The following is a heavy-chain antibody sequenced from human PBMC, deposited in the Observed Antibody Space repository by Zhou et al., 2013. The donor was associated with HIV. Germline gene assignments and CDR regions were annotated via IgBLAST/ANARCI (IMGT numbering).Heavy chain of an antibody. CDR2: IIPMFGTP. CDR1: GGSFSRHA. CDR3: ARGYDYVWGSYRHTVEGRGGNYYYDMDV. D-gene: IGHD3-16*02. V-gene: IGHV1-69*12. Sequence: QVQLVQSGAEVKMPGSSAKVSCEASGGSFSRHAITWVRQAPGQGLEWMGGIIPMFGTPNYAQKFQGRVTITAVESTSTAYMELSSLRSEDTAVYYCARGYDYVWGSYRHTVEGRGGNYYYDMDVWGQGTTVTVSS. J-gene: IGHJ6*02.